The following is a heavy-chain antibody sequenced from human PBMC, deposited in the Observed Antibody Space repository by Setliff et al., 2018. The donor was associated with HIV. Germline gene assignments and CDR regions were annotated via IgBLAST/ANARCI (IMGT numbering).Heavy chain of an antibody. CDR3: ARIGSGWSVGWFDP. D-gene: IGHD6-13*01. J-gene: IGHJ5*02. Sequence: PSETLSLTCAVYGGSFSDYYWSWIRQPPGKGLEWIGCIDASANTYYIPSLKSRATISIDTSKNQLSLKLRSVTAADTAVYYCARIGSGWSVGWFDPWGQGTLVTVSS. CDR2: IDASANT. V-gene: IGHV4-34*01. CDR1: GGSFSDYY.